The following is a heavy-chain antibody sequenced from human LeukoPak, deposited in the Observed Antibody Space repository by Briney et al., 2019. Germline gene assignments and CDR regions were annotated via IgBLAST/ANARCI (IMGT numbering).Heavy chain of an antibody. CDR1: GYTFTGYY. CDR2: INPNSGGT. CDR3: ARADTVRYFDWLLSFDY. Sequence: VASVKVSCKASGYTFTGYYMHWVRQAPGQGLEWMGWINPNSGGTNYAQKFQGRVTMTRDTSISTAYMELSRLRSDDTAVYYCARADTVRYFDWLLSFDYWGQGTLVTVSS. J-gene: IGHJ4*02. D-gene: IGHD3-9*01. V-gene: IGHV1-2*02.